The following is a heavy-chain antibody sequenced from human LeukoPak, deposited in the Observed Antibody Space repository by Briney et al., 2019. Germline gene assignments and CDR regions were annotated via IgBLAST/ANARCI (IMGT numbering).Heavy chain of an antibody. V-gene: IGHV4-59*01. CDR3: ARDGPYQQGSVDDAFDI. CDR2: IYYSGGT. D-gene: IGHD4-23*01. J-gene: IGHJ3*02. Sequence: SETLSLTCTVSGGSISSYYWSWIRQPPGKGLEWIGYIYYSGGTNYNPSLKSRVTISVDTSKNQFSLKLSSVTAADTAVYYCARDGPYQQGSVDDAFDIWGQGTMVTVSS. CDR1: GGSISSYY.